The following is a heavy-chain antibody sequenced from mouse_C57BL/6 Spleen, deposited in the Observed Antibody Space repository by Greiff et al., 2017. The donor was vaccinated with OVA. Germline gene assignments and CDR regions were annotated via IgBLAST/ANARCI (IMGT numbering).Heavy chain of an antibody. J-gene: IGHJ4*01. D-gene: IGHD2-4*01. Sequence: VQLQESGAELVRPGTSVKVSCKASGYAFTNYLIEWVQQRPGQGLEWIGVINPGSGGTNYNEKFKGQATMTAAKSSRHAYMQLSNMTSQDSAVYFCAREAYDYDYSMDYWGQGTSVTVSS. CDR2: INPGSGGT. V-gene: IGHV1-54*01. CDR3: AREAYDYDYSMDY. CDR1: GYAFTNYL.